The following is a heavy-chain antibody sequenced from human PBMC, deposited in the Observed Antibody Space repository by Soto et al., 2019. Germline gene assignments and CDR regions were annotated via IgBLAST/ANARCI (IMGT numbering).Heavy chain of an antibody. J-gene: IGHJ3*02. CDR3: ANWSGDSSGYLIPAFDI. D-gene: IGHD3-22*01. V-gene: IGHV1-2*02. CDR1: GYTFTVYY. Sequence: ASVKVSCKASGYTFTVYYMHCVLQSPLQWLEWMGCINPNSGGTNYAQKFQGRVTMTRDTSISTACMELSRLRSDDTAVYYCANWSGDSSGYLIPAFDIWGQGTMVTVSS. CDR2: INPNSGGT.